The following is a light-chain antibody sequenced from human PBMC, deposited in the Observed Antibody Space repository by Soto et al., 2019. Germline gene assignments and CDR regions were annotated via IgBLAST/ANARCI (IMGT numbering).Light chain of an antibody. J-gene: IGLJ2*01. CDR3: SSFTSSSTVL. Sequence: QSALTQPASVSGSLGQSITISCTGTSSDVGGYNYVSWYQHHPGKDPKVVILEVTKRPSGVSSRFSGSKSGNTASLTVSGLQAEDEGDYYCSSFTSSSTVLFGGGTKLTVL. V-gene: IGLV2-14*01. CDR1: SSDVGGYNY. CDR2: EVT.